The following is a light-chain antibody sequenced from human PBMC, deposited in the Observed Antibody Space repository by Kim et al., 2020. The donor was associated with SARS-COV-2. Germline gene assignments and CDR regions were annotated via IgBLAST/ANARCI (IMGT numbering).Light chain of an antibody. J-gene: IGLJ2*01. CDR2: GKN. CDR1: SLRSYY. Sequence: ALEQTVRITCQGDSLRSYYESWYQQKPGQAPVLVIYGKNNRPSGIPDRFSGSSSGNTASLTITGAQAEDEADYYCNSRDSSGNHVVFCGGTQLTVL. V-gene: IGLV3-19*01. CDR3: NSRDSSGNHVV.